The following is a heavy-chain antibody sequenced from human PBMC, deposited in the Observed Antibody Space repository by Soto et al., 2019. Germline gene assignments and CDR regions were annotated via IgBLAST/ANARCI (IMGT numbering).Heavy chain of an antibody. CDR2: IKQDGSEK. J-gene: IGHJ4*02. CDR1: GFTFSRYW. V-gene: IGHV3-7*01. D-gene: IGHD3-16*01. Sequence: GGSLRLSCAASGFTFSRYWMSWVRQAPGKGLEWVANIKQDGSEKYYVDSVKGRFTISKDDAKNSVFLQMNSLRGEDTALYYCAIIVMIPGPRTIFDHWGQGALVTVSS. CDR3: AIIVMIPGPRTIFDH.